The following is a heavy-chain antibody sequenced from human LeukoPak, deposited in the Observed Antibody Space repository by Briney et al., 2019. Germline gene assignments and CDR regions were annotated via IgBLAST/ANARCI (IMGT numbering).Heavy chain of an antibody. V-gene: IGHV3-66*01. Sequence: PGGSLRLSCAASGFTVSSNYMSWVRQAPGKGLEWVSVIYSGGSTYYADSVKGRFTISRDNSKNTLYLQMNSLRAEDTAVYYCARDVPANEFRVHYYYYYGMDVWGQGTTVTVSS. CDR3: ARDVPANEFRVHYYYYYGMDV. CDR1: GFTVSSNY. D-gene: IGHD2-2*01. CDR2: IYSGGST. J-gene: IGHJ6*02.